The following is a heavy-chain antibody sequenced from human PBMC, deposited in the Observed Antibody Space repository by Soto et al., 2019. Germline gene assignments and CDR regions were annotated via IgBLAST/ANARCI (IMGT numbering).Heavy chain of an antibody. J-gene: IGHJ3*02. CDR3: ARRELGGDAFDI. CDR2: IYPGDSDT. Sequence: GESLKVSCQGSGNSFTRSWIGWVRQMPGKGLECMGIIYPGDSDTRYSPSIEGQVTISADKSTSTAYLQWSSLKASDTAIYYCARRELGGDAFDIWGKGTAGTASS. CDR1: GNSFTRSW. V-gene: IGHV5-51*01. D-gene: IGHD2-15*01.